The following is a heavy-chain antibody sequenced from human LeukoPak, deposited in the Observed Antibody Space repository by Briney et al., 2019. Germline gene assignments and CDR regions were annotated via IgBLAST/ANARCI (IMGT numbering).Heavy chain of an antibody. J-gene: IGHJ4*02. V-gene: IGHV3-23*01. CDR2: ISASGDST. D-gene: IGHD4-11*01. CDR3: AKVSNYFDY. CDR1: GFTFSSYA. Sequence: GGSLRLSCAASGFTFSSYAMSWVRQAPGRGLEWVSTISASGDSTYYADSVKGRFTISRDNSKNTLYLQMNSLRAEDTAVYYCAKVSNYFDYWGQGTLVTVS.